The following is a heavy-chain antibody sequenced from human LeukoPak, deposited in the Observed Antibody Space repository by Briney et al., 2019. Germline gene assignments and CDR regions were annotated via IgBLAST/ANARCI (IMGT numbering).Heavy chain of an antibody. V-gene: IGHV3-7*03. CDR2: IKQDGSDK. J-gene: IGHJ4*02. CDR1: GFTFSSYW. Sequence: GGSLRLSCAASGFTFSSYWMSWVRQAPGKGLEWVANIKQDGSDKYYVDSVKGRFTISRDKAKTLLYLQINSLRAEDTAVYYCAREPSGDYFDYWGQGTLVTVSS. CDR3: AREPSGDYFDY. D-gene: IGHD4-17*01.